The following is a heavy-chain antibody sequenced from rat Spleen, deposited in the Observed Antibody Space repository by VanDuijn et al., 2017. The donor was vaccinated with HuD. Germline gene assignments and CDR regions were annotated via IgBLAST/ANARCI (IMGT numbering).Heavy chain of an antibody. CDR1: GFTFKNFW. CDR3: ARENYYSGDY. CDR2: ITNSGGGL. V-gene: IGHV5-31*01. D-gene: IGHD1-1*01. Sequence: EVQLVESGGGLMQPGKSLKVSCVASGFTFKNFWMAWIRQAPGKKLEWVASITNSGGGLYYPDSVKGRFTISRDNAQNTLYLQMNTLRSEDTATYYCARENYYSGDYWGQVVMVTVSS. J-gene: IGHJ2*01.